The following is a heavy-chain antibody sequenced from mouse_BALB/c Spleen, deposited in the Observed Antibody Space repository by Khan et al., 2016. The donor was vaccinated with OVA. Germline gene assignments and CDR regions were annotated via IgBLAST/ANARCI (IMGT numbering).Heavy chain of an antibody. CDR2: IWGGGGT. D-gene: IGHD2-14*01. Sequence: QVQLKQSGPGLVAPSQSLSITCTVSGFSLSRYNIHWVRQPPGKGLEWLGMIWGGGGTDYNSTLKSRLSISKENSKSQVFLKMNSLQTDDTAMYYCARSYYKYDGNYAMDYWGQGTSVTVSA. CDR1: GFSLSRYN. CDR3: ARSYYKYDGNYAMDY. V-gene: IGHV2-6-4*01. J-gene: IGHJ4*01.